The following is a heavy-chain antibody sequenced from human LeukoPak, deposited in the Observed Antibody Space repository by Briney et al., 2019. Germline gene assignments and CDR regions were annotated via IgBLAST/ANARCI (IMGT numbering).Heavy chain of an antibody. CDR2: IWYDGSNK. CDR3: ARVSVAYYDSSGYNVDAFDI. V-gene: IGHV3-33*01. Sequence: PGGSLRLSCAASGFTFSSYGMHWVRQAPGKGLEWVAVIWYDGSNKYYADSVKGRFTISRDNSKNTLYLQMNSLRAEDTAVYYCARVSVAYYDSSGYNVDAFDIWGQGTMVTVSS. CDR1: GFTFSSYG. D-gene: IGHD3-22*01. J-gene: IGHJ3*02.